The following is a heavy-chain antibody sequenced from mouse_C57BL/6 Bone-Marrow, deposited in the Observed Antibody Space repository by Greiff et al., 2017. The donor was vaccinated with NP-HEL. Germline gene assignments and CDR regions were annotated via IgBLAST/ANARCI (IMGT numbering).Heavy chain of an antibody. D-gene: IGHD2-4*01. CDR2: IDPETGGT. V-gene: IGHV1-15*01. Sequence: QVQLQQSGAEPVRPGASVTLSCKASGYTFTDYEMHWVKQTPVHGLEWIGAIDPETGGTAYNQKFKGKAILTADKSSSTAYMELRSLTSEDSAVYYCTRFPSPLIYYDYDWNWGQGTTLTVSS. CDR3: TRFPSPLIYYDYDWN. CDR1: GYTFTDYE. J-gene: IGHJ2*01.